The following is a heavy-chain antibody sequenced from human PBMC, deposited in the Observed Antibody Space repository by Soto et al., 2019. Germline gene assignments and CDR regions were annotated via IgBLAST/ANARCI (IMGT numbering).Heavy chain of an antibody. CDR2: IKPNSGGT. V-gene: IGHV1-2*04. D-gene: IGHD1-26*01. J-gene: IGHJ3*02. CDR3: ATYSGSYRDAFDI. CDR1: GYTFTGYY. Sequence: ASVKVSCKASGYTFTGYYMHWVRQAPGQGLEWMGWIKPNSGGTNYAQKFQGWVTMTKDTSNSTAYMELSRLKSDDTAVYYCATYSGSYRDAFDIWGQGTMVTVSS.